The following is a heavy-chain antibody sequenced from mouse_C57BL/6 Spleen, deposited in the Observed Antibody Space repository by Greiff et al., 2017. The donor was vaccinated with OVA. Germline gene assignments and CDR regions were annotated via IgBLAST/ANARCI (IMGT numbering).Heavy chain of an antibody. CDR2: IYPGDGDT. CDR1: GYAFSSSW. D-gene: IGHD1-1*01. J-gene: IGHJ1*03. Sequence: QVQLKQSGPELVKPGASVKISCKASGYAFSSSWMNWVKQRPGKGLEWIGRIYPGDGDTNYNGKFKGKATLTADKSSSTAYMQLSSLTSEDSAVYFCASRENGSSNWYFDVWGTGTTVTVSS. V-gene: IGHV1-82*01. CDR3: ASRENGSSNWYFDV.